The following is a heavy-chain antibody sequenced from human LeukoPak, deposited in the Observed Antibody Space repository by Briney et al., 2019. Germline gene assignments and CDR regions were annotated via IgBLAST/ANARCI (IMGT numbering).Heavy chain of an antibody. J-gene: IGHJ4*02. CDR2: INPNSGGT. CDR3: ARDGRYYDILTGYYNNHFDY. Sequence: ASVKVSCKASGYTFTGYYMHWVRQAPGQGLEWMGWINPNSGGTNYAQKFQGRVTMTRDTSISTAYMELSRLRSDDTAVYYCARDGRYYDILTGYYNNHFDYWGQGTLVTVPS. V-gene: IGHV1-2*02. D-gene: IGHD3-9*01. CDR1: GYTFTGYY.